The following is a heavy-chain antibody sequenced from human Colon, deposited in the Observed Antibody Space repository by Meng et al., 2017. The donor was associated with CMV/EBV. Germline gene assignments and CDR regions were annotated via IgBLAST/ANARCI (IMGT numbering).Heavy chain of an antibody. V-gene: IGHV4-39*07. J-gene: IGHJ5*02. CDR2: IYHTGTT. D-gene: IGHD6-19*01. CDR3: ARQTVAGTRWFDP. CDR1: GGDIRVNSFY. Sequence: VSGGDIRVNSFYWVWIRQSPGKGLEWIGSIYHTGTTYYNPSLKSRVSMSIDTSKNEFSLQMKSVTAADTATYYCARQTVAGTRWFDPWGQGSLVTVSS.